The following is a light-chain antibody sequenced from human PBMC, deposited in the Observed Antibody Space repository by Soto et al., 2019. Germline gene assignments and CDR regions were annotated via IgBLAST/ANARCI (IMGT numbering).Light chain of an antibody. Sequence: EIVLTQSPGTLSLSPGERATLSCRASQRVSSSYLAWYQQKPGQAPRLLIYGASSRATGIPDRFSGSGSGTDFTLTISRLEPEDFAVYYCQQYGSSSNTFGGGTKVEIK. J-gene: IGKJ4*01. CDR1: QRVSSSY. CDR3: QQYGSSSNT. CDR2: GAS. V-gene: IGKV3-20*01.